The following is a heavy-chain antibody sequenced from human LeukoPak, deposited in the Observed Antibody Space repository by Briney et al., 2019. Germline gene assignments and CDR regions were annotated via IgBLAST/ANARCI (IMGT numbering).Heavy chain of an antibody. V-gene: IGHV1-69*04. CDR1: GGTFSSYA. J-gene: IGHJ4*02. CDR3: ASTYYYGSGSYYNPQMYYFDY. Sequence: SVTVSCKASGGTFSSYAISWVRQAPGQGLEWMGRIIPILGIANYAQKFQGRVTITADKSTSTAYMELSSLRSEDTAVYYCASTYYYGSGSYYNPQMYYFDYWGQGTLVTVSS. D-gene: IGHD3-10*01. CDR2: IIPILGIA.